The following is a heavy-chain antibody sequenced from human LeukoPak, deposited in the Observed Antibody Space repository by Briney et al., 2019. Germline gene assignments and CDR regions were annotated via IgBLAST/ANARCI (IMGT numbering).Heavy chain of an antibody. D-gene: IGHD6-19*01. Sequence: GSLRLSCAASGFTFSSHWMTWVRLAPGKGLEWVASVKQDGSVQYYLDSVKGRFTISRDNAENSLHLQMNNLRAEDTAVYYCARWGYSSVYYVDFWGQGTLVTVSS. CDR2: VKQDGSVQ. CDR1: GFTFSSHW. V-gene: IGHV3-7*05. J-gene: IGHJ4*02. CDR3: ARWGYSSVYYVDF.